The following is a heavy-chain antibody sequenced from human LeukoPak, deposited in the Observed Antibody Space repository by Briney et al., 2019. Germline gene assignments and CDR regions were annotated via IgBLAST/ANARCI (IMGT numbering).Heavy chain of an antibody. V-gene: IGHV3-13*01. J-gene: IGHJ4*02. D-gene: IGHD6-13*01. Sequence: GGSLRLSCAASGFTFSSYDMHWVRRATGKGLEWVSAIGTAGDTYYPGSVKGRFTISRENAKNSLYLQMNSLRAGDTAVYYCARDPGAAGLVDYWGQGTLVTVYS. CDR3: ARDPGAAGLVDY. CDR2: IGTAGDT. CDR1: GFTFSSYD.